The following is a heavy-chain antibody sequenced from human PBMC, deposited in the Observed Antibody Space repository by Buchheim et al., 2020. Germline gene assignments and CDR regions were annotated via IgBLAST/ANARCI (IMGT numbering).Heavy chain of an antibody. CDR2: IYHSGST. J-gene: IGHJ4*02. D-gene: IGHD3-10*01. CDR1: GGSISSAYW. CDR3: AKVTSGSPSLDC. V-gene: IGHV4-4*02. Sequence: QVQLQESGPGLVKPSGTLSLTCAVSGGSISSAYWWNWVRQPPGKGLEWLGEIYHSGSTNYNPSLKSRVTISVDTSKRQFSPRLTSVTAADTAVYYCAKVTSGSPSLDCWGQGTL.